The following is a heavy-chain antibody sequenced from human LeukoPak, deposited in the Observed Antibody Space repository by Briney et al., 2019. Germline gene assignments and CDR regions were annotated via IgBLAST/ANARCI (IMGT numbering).Heavy chain of an antibody. CDR1: GFTFSSYS. Sequence: GGSLRLSCAASGFTFSSYSMNWVRQAPGKGLEWVSSISSSSSYIYYADSVKGRFTISRDNAKNPLYLQMNSLRAEDTAVYYCARSYDFWSGSKNYFDYWGQGTLVTVSS. D-gene: IGHD3-3*01. CDR3: ARSYDFWSGSKNYFDY. CDR2: ISSSSSYI. V-gene: IGHV3-21*01. J-gene: IGHJ4*02.